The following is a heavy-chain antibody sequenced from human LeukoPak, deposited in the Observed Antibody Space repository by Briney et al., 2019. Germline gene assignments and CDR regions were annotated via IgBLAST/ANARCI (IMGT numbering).Heavy chain of an antibody. CDR3: ARDEVQYPY. CDR1: GFVFGDYY. J-gene: IGHJ4*02. CDR2: ISSSGNTI. Sequence: GGSLRLSCESSGFVFGDYYMSWIRQAPGKGPECVAYISSSGNTIYYADSVKGRFTISRDNAKNSLYLQMDSLSAEDTAVYYCARDEVQYPYWGQGTLVTVSS. V-gene: IGHV3-11*01. D-gene: IGHD2-2*01.